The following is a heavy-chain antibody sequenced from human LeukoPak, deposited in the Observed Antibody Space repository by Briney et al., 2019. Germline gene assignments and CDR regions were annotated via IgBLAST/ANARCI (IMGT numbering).Heavy chain of an antibody. J-gene: IGHJ4*02. D-gene: IGHD4-17*01. Sequence: PGGSLRLSCAASGFPFSSYSMNWVRQAPGKGLEWVSSISSSSSYIYYADSVKGRFTISRDNAKNSLYLHMNSLRAEDTAVYYCARDPATVTTVFDYWGQGTLVTVSS. V-gene: IGHV3-21*01. CDR3: ARDPATVTTVFDY. CDR2: ISSSSSYI. CDR1: GFPFSSYS.